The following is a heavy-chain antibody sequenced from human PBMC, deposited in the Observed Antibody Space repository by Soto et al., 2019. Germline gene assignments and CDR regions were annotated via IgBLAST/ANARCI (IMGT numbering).Heavy chain of an antibody. V-gene: IGHV1-8*01. CDR3: ARGRRKGAAAGRAFDI. Sequence: QVQLVQSGAEVKKPGASVKVSCKASGYTFTSYDINWVRQATGQGLEWMGWMNPNSGNTGYAQKFQGRVTMTRNTSISTAYMELSSLRSEDTAVYYCARGRRKGAAAGRAFDIWGQGTMVTVSS. D-gene: IGHD6-13*01. J-gene: IGHJ3*02. CDR1: GYTFTSYD. CDR2: MNPNSGNT.